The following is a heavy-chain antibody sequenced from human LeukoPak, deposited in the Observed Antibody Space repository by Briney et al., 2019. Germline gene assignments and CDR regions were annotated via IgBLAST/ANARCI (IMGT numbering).Heavy chain of an antibody. D-gene: IGHD3-10*01. J-gene: IGHJ6*03. CDR3: ARESGGWQWFGRPAGYYYMDV. Sequence: SETLSLTCAVSGHSISSGYYWGWIRQPPGKGLEWIGSIYHSGSTYYNPSLKSRVTISVDTSKNQFSLKLSSVTAADTAVYYCARESGGWQWFGRPAGYYYMDVWGKGTTVTVSS. V-gene: IGHV4-38-2*02. CDR2: IYHSGST. CDR1: GHSISSGYY.